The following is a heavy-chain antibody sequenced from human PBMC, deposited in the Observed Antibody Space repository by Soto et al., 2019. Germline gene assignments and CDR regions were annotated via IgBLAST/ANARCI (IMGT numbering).Heavy chain of an antibody. CDR1: GGSISSYY. Sequence: QVQLQESGPGLVKPSETLSLSCTVSGGSISSYYWSWFRQSPGKRMEWIGYVHHSWGSSYNPSLRIRVPIALDPSKSQFSLKVTSVTATDTAVYSCARQGFGPLHGLVDVWGQGTTVTVSS. V-gene: IGHV4-59*08. CDR2: VHHSWGS. CDR3: ARQGFGPLHGLVDV. D-gene: IGHD3-10*01. J-gene: IGHJ6*02.